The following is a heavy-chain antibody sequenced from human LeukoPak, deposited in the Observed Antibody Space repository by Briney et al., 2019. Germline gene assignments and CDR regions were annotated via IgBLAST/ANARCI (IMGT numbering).Heavy chain of an antibody. CDR2: INPSGGST. CDR3: ARDNSVGDYAWWFDP. V-gene: IGHV1-46*01. D-gene: IGHD1-26*01. Sequence: GASVKASCKASGYTFTSYYMHWVRQAPGQGLEWMGIINPSGGSTWYAQKFQGRVTMTRDMSTSTDYMELSSLRSEDTAVYYCARDNSVGDYAWWFDPWGQGTLVTVSS. J-gene: IGHJ5*02. CDR1: GYTFTSYY.